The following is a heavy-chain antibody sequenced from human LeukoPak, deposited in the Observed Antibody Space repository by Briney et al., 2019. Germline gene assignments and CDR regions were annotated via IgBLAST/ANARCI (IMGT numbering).Heavy chain of an antibody. CDR1: GFTFDDYA. D-gene: IGHD2-21*02. V-gene: IGHV3-9*01. CDR2: ISWNSGSI. CDR3: AKDIRPYCGGDCYAFDI. Sequence: GGSLRLSCAASGFTFDDYAMHWVRQAPGKGLEWVSGISWNSGSIGYADSVKGRFAISRDNAKNSLYLQMNSLRAEDTALYYCAKDIRPYCGGDCYAFDIWGQGTMVTVSS. J-gene: IGHJ3*02.